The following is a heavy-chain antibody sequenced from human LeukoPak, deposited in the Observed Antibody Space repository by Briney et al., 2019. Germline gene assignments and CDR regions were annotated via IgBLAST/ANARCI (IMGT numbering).Heavy chain of an antibody. D-gene: IGHD5-24*01. CDR3: ARDRRKMATITGAFDI. CDR1: GYTFTSYG. V-gene: IGHV1-18*01. Sequence: GASVKVSCKASGYTFTSYGISWVRQAPGQGLEWMGWISAYNGNTNYAQKLQGRVTMTTDTSTSTAYMELSSLRSEDTAVYYCARDRRKMATITGAFDIWGQGTMVTVSS. J-gene: IGHJ3*02. CDR2: ISAYNGNT.